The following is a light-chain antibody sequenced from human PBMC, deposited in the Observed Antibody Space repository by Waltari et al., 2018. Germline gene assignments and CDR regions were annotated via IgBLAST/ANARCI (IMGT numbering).Light chain of an antibody. CDR3: CSYGGASARL. V-gene: IGLV2-23*02. J-gene: IGLJ2*01. CDR1: SNYVGSYNL. Sequence: QSALTQPASVSGSPGQSITISCTGSSNYVGSYNLVSWYKQHPGEAPTLILYEVSKRPSGLADRCSGSKSGNTASLTISGLRPEDEADYYCCSYGGASARLFGGGTKVTVL. CDR2: EVS.